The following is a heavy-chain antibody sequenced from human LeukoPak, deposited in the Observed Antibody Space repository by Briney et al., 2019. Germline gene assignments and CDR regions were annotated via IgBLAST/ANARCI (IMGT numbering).Heavy chain of an antibody. V-gene: IGHV3-11*01. Sequence: GGSLRLSCAVSGFILSDYYMKWVRPAPGKGLEGSSYVTSTGRSTNYADSVKGRFTISRDSAKNSVSLQLSRLTAEDTAVYYCARGRRGSYYTFQVWGQGTLVSVSS. D-gene: IGHD3-16*01. CDR2: VTSTGRST. CDR3: ARGRRGSYYTFQV. CDR1: GFILSDYY. J-gene: IGHJ4*02.